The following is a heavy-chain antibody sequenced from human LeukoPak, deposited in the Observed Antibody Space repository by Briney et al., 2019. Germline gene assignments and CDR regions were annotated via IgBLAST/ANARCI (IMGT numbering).Heavy chain of an antibody. Sequence: PGGSLRLSCAASGNYWMHWVRQAPGKGLVWVSHINSDGSWTGYADSVKGRFTISKDDAKNTVYLQMNNLRAEDTAVYYCVSFYETYWGRGTLDTVSS. V-gene: IGHV3-74*01. CDR1: GNYW. J-gene: IGHJ4*02. D-gene: IGHD2-2*01. CDR3: VSFYETY. CDR2: INSDGSWT.